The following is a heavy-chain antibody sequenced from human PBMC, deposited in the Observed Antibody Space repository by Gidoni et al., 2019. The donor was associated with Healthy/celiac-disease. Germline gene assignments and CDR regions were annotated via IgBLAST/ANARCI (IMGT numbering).Heavy chain of an antibody. J-gene: IGHJ4*02. CDR1: GGSFSGYY. V-gene: IGHV4-34*01. CDR2: INHSGST. D-gene: IGHD5-18*01. CDR3: ARGYSYGYGGFYFDY. Sequence: QVQLQQWGAGLLKPSETLSLTCAVYGGSFSGYYWSWIRQPPGKGLEWIGEINHSGSTNYNPSRKSRVTISVDTSKNQFSLKLSSVTAADTAVYYCARGYSYGYGGFYFDYWGQGTLVTVSS.